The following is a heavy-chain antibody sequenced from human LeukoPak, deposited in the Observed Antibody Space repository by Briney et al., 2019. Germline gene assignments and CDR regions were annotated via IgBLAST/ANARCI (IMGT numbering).Heavy chain of an antibody. CDR3: ARDPGSSSFDV. J-gene: IGHJ4*02. V-gene: IGHV3-11*04. CDR1: SFTFSNYY. Sequence: GWSMRFPCSTSSFTFSNYYMSWIRQGPAKGREWVSFISDRGDTIYYADSVKGRFTISRDNAKKSLYLEINSLRADDTAVYYCARDPGSSSFDVWGQGTLVTVSS. CDR2: ISDRGDTI. D-gene: IGHD6-13*01.